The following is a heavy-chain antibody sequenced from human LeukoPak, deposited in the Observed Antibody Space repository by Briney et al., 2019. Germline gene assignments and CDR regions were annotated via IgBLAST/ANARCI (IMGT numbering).Heavy chain of an antibody. J-gene: IGHJ4*02. CDR1: GYTFTSYG. V-gene: IGHV1-18*01. D-gene: IGHD3-22*01. CDR3: AREGSYYDSSGYYLVTRFDY. Sequence: ASVKVSCKASGYTFTSYGISWVRQAPGQGLEWMGWISAYNGNTNYAQKLQGRVTMTTDISTSTAYMELRSLRSDDTAVYYCAREGSYYDSSGYYLVTRFDYWGQGTLVTVSS. CDR2: ISAYNGNT.